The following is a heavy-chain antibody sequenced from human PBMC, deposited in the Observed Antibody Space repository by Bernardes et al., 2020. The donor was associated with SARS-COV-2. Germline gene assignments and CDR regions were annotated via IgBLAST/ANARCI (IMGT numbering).Heavy chain of an antibody. CDR2: INPNTGGT. Sequence: ASVKVSGKASGYTFTDYFIHWVRQAPGQRLEWMGWINPNTGGTNYVQKFQGRVTMTRDTSITTAYMELSWLGSDDTAIYYCARTRTTISTTGIPVDYWGQGTLVTVAS. V-gene: IGHV1-2*02. CDR3: ARTRTTISTTGIPVDY. J-gene: IGHJ4*02. CDR1: GYTFTDYF. D-gene: IGHD2-21*02.